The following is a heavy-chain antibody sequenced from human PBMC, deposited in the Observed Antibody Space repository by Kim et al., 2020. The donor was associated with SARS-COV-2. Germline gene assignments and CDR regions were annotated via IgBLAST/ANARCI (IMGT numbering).Heavy chain of an antibody. Sequence: YADAVKSRFTISRDNAKNTLYLQMNGLRAEDTAVYYCARAIIGTNAFDYWGQGTLATVSS. CDR3: ARAIIGTNAFDY. V-gene: IGHV3-74*01. J-gene: IGHJ4*02. D-gene: IGHD1-7*01.